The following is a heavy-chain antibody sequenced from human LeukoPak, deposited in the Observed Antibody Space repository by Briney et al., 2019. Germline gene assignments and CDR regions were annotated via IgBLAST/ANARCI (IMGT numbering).Heavy chain of an antibody. J-gene: IGHJ4*02. CDR3: ARDLGEWSYYFDY. CDR2: INPNSGGT. Sequence: GASVKVSCKASVYTFTRYYMLWVRQAPAQGREWMGRINPNSGGTNYPQKFHGRVTMTRDTSISTAYMELSRLRSDDTPVYYCARDLGEWSYYFDYWGQGTLVTVSS. V-gene: IGHV1-2*06. CDR1: VYTFTRYY. D-gene: IGHD3-16*01.